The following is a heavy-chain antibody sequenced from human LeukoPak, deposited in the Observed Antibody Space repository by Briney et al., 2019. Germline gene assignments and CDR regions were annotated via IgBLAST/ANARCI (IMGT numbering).Heavy chain of an antibody. CDR2: ISWNSGSI. V-gene: IGHV3-9*01. J-gene: IGHJ4*02. CDR1: GFTFDDYA. CDR3: AKDMGC. Sequence: PGGSLRLSCAASGFTFDDYAMHWVRQAPGKGLEWVSGISWNSGSIGYADSVKGRFTISRDNAKNSLYLQMNSLRVEDTALYYCAKDMGCWGQGTLVTVSS.